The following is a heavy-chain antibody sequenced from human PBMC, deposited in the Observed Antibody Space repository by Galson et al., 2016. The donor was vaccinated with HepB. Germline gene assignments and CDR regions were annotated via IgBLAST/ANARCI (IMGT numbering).Heavy chain of an antibody. J-gene: IGHJ5*02. Sequence: NYMRWVRQAPGKGLEWVSLIYSGGSTSFADSVKGRFTISRDNSKNTLYLQMNSLRVEDTAVYFCARDIGPVGQGTLVTVSS. CDR1: NY. CDR2: IYSGGST. V-gene: IGHV3-53*01. CDR3: ARDIGP.